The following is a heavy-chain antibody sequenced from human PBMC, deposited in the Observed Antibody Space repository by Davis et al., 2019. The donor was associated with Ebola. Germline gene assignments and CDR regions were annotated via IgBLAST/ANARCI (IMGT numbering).Heavy chain of an antibody. CDR3: TVGGIGGMGDY. D-gene: IGHD3-10*01. Sequence: AASVKVSCKVSGYTLSELSIHWVRQAPGKGLEWMGYFDPEDAEALYAQNFQDRVTMTEDTSTDTAYMELGSLRSEDTAVYYCTVGGIGGMGDYWGQGTLVTVSS. J-gene: IGHJ4*02. CDR1: GYTLSELS. CDR2: FDPEDAEA. V-gene: IGHV1-24*01.